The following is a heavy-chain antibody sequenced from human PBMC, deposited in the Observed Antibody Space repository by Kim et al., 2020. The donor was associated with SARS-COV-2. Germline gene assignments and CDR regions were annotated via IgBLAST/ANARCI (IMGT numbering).Heavy chain of an antibody. V-gene: IGHV1-69*05. Sequence: TTTYAQSFQGRVNITTDESTNTTYMEMSSLKSEDTAIYYCARAVRGVLITWGQGSLVTVSS. CDR3: ARAVRGVLIT. D-gene: IGHD3-10*01. CDR2: TT. J-gene: IGHJ4*02.